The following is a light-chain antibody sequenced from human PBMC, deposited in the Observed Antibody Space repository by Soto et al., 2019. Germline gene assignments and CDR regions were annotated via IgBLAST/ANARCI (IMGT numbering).Light chain of an antibody. CDR2: EVN. J-gene: IGLJ1*01. Sequence: QSALTQPASVSGSPGQSITFSCTGTSSDIGVYNYVSWYQQHPGKAPKLMIYEVNNRPSGVSNRFSGSKSGNTASLTISGLQAEDEADYYCSSYKTSNTYVSGTRTKVTVL. V-gene: IGLV2-14*01. CDR1: SSDIGVYNY. CDR3: SSYKTSNTYV.